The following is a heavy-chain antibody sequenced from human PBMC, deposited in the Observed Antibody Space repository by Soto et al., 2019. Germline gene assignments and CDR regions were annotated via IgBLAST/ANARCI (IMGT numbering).Heavy chain of an antibody. CDR1: GFSFSSYT. J-gene: IGHJ4*02. D-gene: IGHD3-16*01. Sequence: EVQLLESGGGLVQPGGSLRLSCAASGFSFSSYTMNWVRQAPGKGLEWVSALSGVGTSTYYADSVKGRLTISRDNSKNTLYRQMNGMSVEDTAVYYCANGPWGALSVFYHWGQGTLVTVSS. CDR3: ANGPWGALSVFYH. CDR2: LSGVGTST. V-gene: IGHV3-23*01.